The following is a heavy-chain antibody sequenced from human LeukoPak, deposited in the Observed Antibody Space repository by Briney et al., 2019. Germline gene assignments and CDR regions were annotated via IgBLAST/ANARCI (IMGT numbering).Heavy chain of an antibody. CDR1: GFTFSSYG. D-gene: IGHD6-6*01. Sequence: GGSLRLSCAASGFTFSSYGMHWVRQAPGKGLEWVAFIRYDGSNKYYADSVKGRFTISRDNSKNTLYLQMNSLRAEDTAVYYCAKDLVPYSSSSGVNYWGQGTLVTVSS. V-gene: IGHV3-30*02. J-gene: IGHJ4*02. CDR2: IRYDGSNK. CDR3: AKDLVPYSSSSGVNY.